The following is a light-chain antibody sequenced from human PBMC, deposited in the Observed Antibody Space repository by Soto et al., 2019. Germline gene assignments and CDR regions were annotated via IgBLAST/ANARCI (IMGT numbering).Light chain of an antibody. CDR1: SSDVGSYNL. Sequence: QSVLPQPRSVSGSPGQSITISCTGTSSDVGSYNLVSWYQQHPGKAPKLMIYEGSKRPSGVSNRFSGSKSGNTASLTISGLQAEDEADYYCCSYAGSSTWVFGTGTKVTVL. V-gene: IGLV2-23*01. CDR3: CSYAGSSTWV. CDR2: EGS. J-gene: IGLJ1*01.